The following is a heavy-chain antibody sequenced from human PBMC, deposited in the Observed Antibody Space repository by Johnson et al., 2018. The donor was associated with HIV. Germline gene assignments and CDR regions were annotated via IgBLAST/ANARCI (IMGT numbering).Heavy chain of an antibody. Sequence: VQLVESGGGLVPPGGSLRVSCAASGFSVNRYYMSWVRQAPGQRLVWVAVLYSAGSPYFADSVNGRFTVSRDRSYNTMYLQMNSLTPEDTAVYYCARDFPLGYRWGNGFDIWGQGTMVTVSS. J-gene: IGHJ3*02. D-gene: IGHD5-18*01. CDR1: GFSVNRYY. CDR2: LYSAGSP. V-gene: IGHV3-66*02. CDR3: ARDFPLGYRWGNGFDI.